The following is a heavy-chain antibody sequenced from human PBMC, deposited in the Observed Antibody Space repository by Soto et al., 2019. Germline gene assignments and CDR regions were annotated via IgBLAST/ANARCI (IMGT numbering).Heavy chain of an antibody. Sequence: EVQLVESGGGLVQPGGSLRLSCAASGFSFSTYSMPWVRQAPGKGLEWVANVDQGGGEKYYVDSVRGRFTISRDNAEISLNLQMNRLTAEDTAIYLCARWQNWFDPWGQGTLVSVSS. J-gene: IGHJ5*02. V-gene: IGHV3-7*02. CDR1: GFSFSTYS. CDR3: ARWQNWFDP. CDR2: VDQGGGEK.